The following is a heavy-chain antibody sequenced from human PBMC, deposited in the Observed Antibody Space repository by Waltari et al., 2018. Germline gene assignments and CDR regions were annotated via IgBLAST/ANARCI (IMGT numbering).Heavy chain of an antibody. CDR3: ARGQAGGTYYYDSSGFYFDY. V-gene: IGHV4-4*02. Sequence: QVQLQESGPGLVKPSGTLSLTCAVSGGSISSSNWWSWVRQPPGKGLEWIGEIYHSGSTNYNPSLKSRVTISVDKSKTQFSLKLSSVTAADTAVYYCARGQAGGTYYYDSSGFYFDYWGQGTLVTVSS. J-gene: IGHJ4*02. CDR2: IYHSGST. D-gene: IGHD3-22*01. CDR1: GGSISSSNW.